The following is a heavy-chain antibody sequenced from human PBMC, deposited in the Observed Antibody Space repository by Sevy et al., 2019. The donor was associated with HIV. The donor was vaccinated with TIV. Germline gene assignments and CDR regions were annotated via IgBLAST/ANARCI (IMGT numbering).Heavy chain of an antibody. CDR1: GFTFSYAW. V-gene: IGHV3-15*01. J-gene: IGHJ6*02. D-gene: IGHD2-8*02. CDR2: IKAKSDGETI. CDR3: NTDPIIVLLVTDGMDV. Sequence: GGSLRLSCAASGFTFSYAWMSWVRQAPGKGLEWVGRIKAKSDGETIDYAAPVKGRFTISRDDSKNTLYLQMNSLKTEDTGIYYCNTDPIIVLLVTDGMDVWGQGTTVTVSS.